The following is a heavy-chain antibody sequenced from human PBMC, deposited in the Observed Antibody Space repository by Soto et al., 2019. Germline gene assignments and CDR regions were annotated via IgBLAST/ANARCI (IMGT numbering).Heavy chain of an antibody. J-gene: IGHJ5*02. Sequence: QVQLVQSGAEVKKPGASVKVSCKASGYTFISNYIHWVRQAPGQGLEWMGIINPSGGSTTYAQRFQGRVIMTRDTSTSTVYMELSSLRSEDTAVYYCAMAFNNWFVPWGQGTLVTVSS. V-gene: IGHV1-46*01. CDR3: AMAFNNWFVP. CDR2: INPSGGST. CDR1: GYTFISNY. D-gene: IGHD2-8*01.